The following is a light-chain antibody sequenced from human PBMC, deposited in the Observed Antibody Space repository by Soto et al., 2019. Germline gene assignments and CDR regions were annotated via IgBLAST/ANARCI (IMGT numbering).Light chain of an antibody. Sequence: EIVLTQSAGILSLSPGQRATLSFRASHCLWASSIAWYEQKPGKXPKFXXXGVSSRGTGIQARLSGSGSGRDFTLNISSLEPEDFAVYYCHQRSNWPPITFGQGTRLEIK. CDR2: GVS. CDR3: HQRSNWPPIT. J-gene: IGKJ5*01. CDR1: HCLWASS. V-gene: IGKV3-11*02.